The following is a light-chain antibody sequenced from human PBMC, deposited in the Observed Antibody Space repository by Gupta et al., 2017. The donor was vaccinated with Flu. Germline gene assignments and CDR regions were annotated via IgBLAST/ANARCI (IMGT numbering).Light chain of an antibody. Sequence: QSVLTQPPSASGTPGQRVTISCSGSSSNIESNTVNWYQQFPGTAPKLLIYSNNQRPSGVPDRFSGSKSGTSGSLAISGPQSEDEADYYCAAWDDSLNGRVFGGGTKLTVL. CDR3: AAWDDSLNGRV. CDR1: SSNIESNT. V-gene: IGLV1-44*01. J-gene: IGLJ3*02. CDR2: SNN.